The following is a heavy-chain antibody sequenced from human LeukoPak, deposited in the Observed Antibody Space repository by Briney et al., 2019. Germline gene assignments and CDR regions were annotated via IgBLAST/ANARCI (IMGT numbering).Heavy chain of an antibody. CDR3: ARVHSYNWFDP. J-gene: IGHJ5*02. CDR1: GGTFSSYA. Sequence: GASVKVSCKASGGTFSSYAISWVRQAPGQGLEWMGGIIPIFGTANYAQKFQGRVTITTDESTSTTFMELSSLRSEDTAVYYCARVHSYNWFDPWGQGTLVTVSS. CDR2: IIPIFGTA. D-gene: IGHD2-15*01. V-gene: IGHV1-69*05.